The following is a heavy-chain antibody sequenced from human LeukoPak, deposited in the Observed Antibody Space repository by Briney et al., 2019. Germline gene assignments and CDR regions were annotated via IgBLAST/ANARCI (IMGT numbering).Heavy chain of an antibody. J-gene: IGHJ4*02. CDR3: ARMTTGPYYFDY. Sequence: PGGSLGLSCAASGFTVSSNYMSWVRQAPGKGLEWVSVIYSGGSTYYADSVKGRFTISRDNSKNTLYLQMNSLRAEDTAIYYCARMTTGPYYFDYWGQGTLVTVSS. V-gene: IGHV3-53*01. CDR2: IYSGGST. D-gene: IGHD4-17*01. CDR1: GFTVSSNY.